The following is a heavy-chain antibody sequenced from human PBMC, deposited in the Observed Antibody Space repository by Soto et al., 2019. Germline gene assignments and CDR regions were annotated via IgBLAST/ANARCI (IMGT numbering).Heavy chain of an antibody. CDR1: GDSVSSSSVT. CDR2: TYYRSKWYK. J-gene: IGHJ5*01. Sequence: VQLQQSEPGLVKPSQTLSLTCAISGDSVSSSSVTWNWIRQSPSRGLEWLGRTYYRSKWYKAYAQSVKTRXTXNXXSSTNKFPRTLNSVTPADTAVYDCVRLLGNSWLDFWGQGTLVTVSS. CDR3: VRLLGNSWLDF. V-gene: IGHV6-1*01. D-gene: IGHD3-3*02.